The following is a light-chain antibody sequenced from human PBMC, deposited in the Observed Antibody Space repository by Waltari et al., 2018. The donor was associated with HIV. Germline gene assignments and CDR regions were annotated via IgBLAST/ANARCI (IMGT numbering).Light chain of an antibody. CDR2: GAS. CDR3: HQSYSIPYT. Sequence: DIQMTQSPSSLSASVGDRVTITCRASQTIDKYLNWYQQKPGKAPKLLIYGASSLQSGVPSRFSGSGSGTDFALAISRLQPEDFATYYCHQSYSIPYTFGQGTKLEIK. CDR1: QTIDKY. V-gene: IGKV1-39*01. J-gene: IGKJ2*01.